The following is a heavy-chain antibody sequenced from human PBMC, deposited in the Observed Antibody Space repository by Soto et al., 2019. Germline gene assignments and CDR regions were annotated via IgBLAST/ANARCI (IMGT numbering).Heavy chain of an antibody. V-gene: IGHV3-7*01. D-gene: IGHD3-16*01. CDR1: GFTFSSYW. Sequence: EVQLVESGGGLVQPGGSLRLSCAASGFTFSSYWMSWVRQAPGKGLEWVANIKQDGSEKYYVDSVKGRFTISRDNAKNSLYLQMNSLRAEDTAVYYCARDMPGPTFGGVTHSGAFDIWGQGTMVTVSS. CDR3: ARDMPGPTFGGVTHSGAFDI. J-gene: IGHJ3*02. CDR2: IKQDGSEK.